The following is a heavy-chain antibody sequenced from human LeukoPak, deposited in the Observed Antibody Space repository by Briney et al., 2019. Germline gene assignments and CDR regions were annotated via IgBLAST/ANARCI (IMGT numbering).Heavy chain of an antibody. CDR2: IRGSGDRT. V-gene: IGHV3-23*01. CDR3: TTVALAGGVF. D-gene: IGHD3-3*01. CDR1: GFTFSNYA. Sequence: PGGSLRLSCAASGFTFSNYAMSWVRQAPGMGLEWVSEIRGSGDRTYYADSVKGRLTISRDNSKNTLHLQMNSLRVEDTAVYYCTTVALAGGVFWGRGTLVTVSS. J-gene: IGHJ4*02.